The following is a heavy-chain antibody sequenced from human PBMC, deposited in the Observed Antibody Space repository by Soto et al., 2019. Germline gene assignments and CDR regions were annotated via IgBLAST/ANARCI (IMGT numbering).Heavy chain of an antibody. V-gene: IGHV3-30*18. CDR2: ILYDGSNK. CDR1: GFTFSNYG. Sequence: GSLRLSCAASGFTFSNYGMHWVRQTPGKGLEWVALILYDGSNKYYADSVKGRFTISRDNSKNTLYLQVSSLRAEDTAVYYCAKSRDAYNFYFYYGMDVWGQGTTVTVSS. J-gene: IGHJ6*02. CDR3: AKSRDAYNFYFYYGMDV. D-gene: IGHD2-2*01.